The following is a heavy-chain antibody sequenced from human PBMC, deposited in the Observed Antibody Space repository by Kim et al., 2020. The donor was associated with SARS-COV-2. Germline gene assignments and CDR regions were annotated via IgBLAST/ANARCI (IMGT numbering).Heavy chain of an antibody. J-gene: IGHJ5*02. Sequence: SETLSLTCTVSGGSISSGDYYWSWIRQPPGKGLEWIGYIYYSGSTYYNPSLKSRVTISVDTSKNQFSLKLSSVTAADTAVYYCAMVVYAIDGGWFDPWGQGTLVTVSS. CDR2: IYYSGST. D-gene: IGHD2-8*02. CDR3: AMVVYAIDGGWFDP. V-gene: IGHV4-30-4*01. CDR1: GGSISSGDYY.